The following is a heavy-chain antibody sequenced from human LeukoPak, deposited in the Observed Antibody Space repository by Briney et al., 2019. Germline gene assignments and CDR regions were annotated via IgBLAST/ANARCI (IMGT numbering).Heavy chain of an antibody. D-gene: IGHD3-10*01. CDR2: IRSKVNSYAT. V-gene: IGHV3-73*01. CDR1: GFTFSGSA. Sequence: GGSLRLSCAASGFTFSGSAMHWVRQASGKGLEWVGRIRSKVNSYATAYAASVKGRFTISRDDSKNTAYLQMNSLRAEDTAVYYCAKGYYYGSGSYSPDYWGQGTLVTVSS. J-gene: IGHJ4*02. CDR3: AKGYYYGSGSYSPDY.